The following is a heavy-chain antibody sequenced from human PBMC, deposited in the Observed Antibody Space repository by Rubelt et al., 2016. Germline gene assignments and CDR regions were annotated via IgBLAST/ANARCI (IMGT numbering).Heavy chain of an antibody. V-gene: IGHV1-69*12. CDR3: ARADHHGTGTMGS. CDR1: GGTFSSYA. D-gene: IGHD1-7*01. CDR2: IIPIFGTA. Sequence: QVQLVQSGAEVKKPGSSVKVSCKASGGTFSSYAISWVRQAPGQGLEWMGGIIPIFGTANYGQKFQGRVTMTADESTSTAYMERRSLRSDDTAVYYCARADHHGTGTMGSWGQGTLVTVSS. J-gene: IGHJ4*02.